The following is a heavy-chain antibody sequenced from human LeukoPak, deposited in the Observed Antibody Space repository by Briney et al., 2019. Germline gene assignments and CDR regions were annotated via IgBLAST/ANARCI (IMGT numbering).Heavy chain of an antibody. CDR3: ARESNGYNPPFDY. D-gene: IGHD5-24*01. Sequence: SGGSLRLSCAASGFTFSSYAMHWVRQAPGKGLEWVAVISYDGSNKYYADSVKGRFTISRDNSKNTLYLQMNSLRAEDTAVYYCARESNGYNPPFDYWGQGTLVTVSS. J-gene: IGHJ4*02. CDR2: ISYDGSNK. CDR1: GFTFSSYA. V-gene: IGHV3-30*04.